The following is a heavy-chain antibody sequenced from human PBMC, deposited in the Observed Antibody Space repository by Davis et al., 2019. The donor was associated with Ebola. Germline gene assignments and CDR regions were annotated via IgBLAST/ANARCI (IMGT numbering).Heavy chain of an antibody. Sequence: GESLKISCAASGFTFSSYGMHWVRQAPGKGLEWVAFIRYDGSNKYYADSVKGRFTISRDNSKNTLYLQMNSLRAEDTAVYYCAKDETVTTPSGMDVWGQGTTVTVSS. J-gene: IGHJ6*02. CDR3: AKDETVTTPSGMDV. D-gene: IGHD4-17*01. V-gene: IGHV3-30*02. CDR2: IRYDGSNK. CDR1: GFTFSSYG.